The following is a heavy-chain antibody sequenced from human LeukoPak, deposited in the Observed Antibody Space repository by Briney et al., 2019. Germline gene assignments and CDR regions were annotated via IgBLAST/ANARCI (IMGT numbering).Heavy chain of an antibody. CDR3: GRYGGGGSGWYSDRTMDV. Sequence: ASVKVSCKTSGYTFTSHGISWVRQAPGQGLEWMGWISAYNGVTNYAQNLQDRVTLTTDTSTNTAYMELGSLRYDDTAIYYCGRYGGGGSGWYSDRTMDVWGQGTTVIVSS. CDR2: ISAYNGVT. D-gene: IGHD6-19*01. J-gene: IGHJ6*02. V-gene: IGHV1-18*01. CDR1: GYTFTSHG.